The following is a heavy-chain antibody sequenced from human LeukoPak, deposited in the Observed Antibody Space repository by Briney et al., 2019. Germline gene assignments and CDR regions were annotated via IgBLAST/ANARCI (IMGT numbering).Heavy chain of an antibody. Sequence: GRSLRLSCAASGFTFSSYGMHWVRQAPGKGLEWVAVISYDGSNKYYADSVKGRFTISRDNSKNTLYLQMDSLRAEDTAVYYCAKGTGGKQWLAAAFDIWGQGTMVTVSS. CDR1: GFTFSSYG. CDR3: AKGTGGKQWLAAAFDI. CDR2: ISYDGSNK. J-gene: IGHJ3*02. V-gene: IGHV3-30*18. D-gene: IGHD6-19*01.